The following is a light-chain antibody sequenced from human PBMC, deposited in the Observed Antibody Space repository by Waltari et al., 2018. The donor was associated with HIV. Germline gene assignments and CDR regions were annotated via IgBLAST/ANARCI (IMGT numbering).Light chain of an antibody. Sequence: QSALTQPASVSGSPGQSITISCTGTSSAVGGYNYVSWYQQPPGKAPKLMISEVSNRPSGVTNRFSGSKSGNTASLTISGLQVEDEADYYCSSYTSSSTLYVFGTGTKVTVL. V-gene: IGLV2-14*01. CDR1: SSAVGGYNY. J-gene: IGLJ1*01. CDR3: SSYTSSSTLYV. CDR2: EVS.